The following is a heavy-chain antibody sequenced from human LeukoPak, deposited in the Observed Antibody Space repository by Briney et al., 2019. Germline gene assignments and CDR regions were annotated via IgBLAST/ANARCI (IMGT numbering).Heavy chain of an antibody. CDR2: INPNSGGT. CDR3: ARVFRLSGVFSLKKYYFDY. CDR1: GYTFTGYY. Sequence: ASVKVSCKASGYTFTGYYMHWVRQAPGQGLEWMGWINPNSGGTSYAQKFQGRVTMTTDTSTSTAYMELRSLRSDDTAVYYCARVFRLSGVFSLKKYYFDYWGQGTLVTVSS. V-gene: IGHV1-2*02. J-gene: IGHJ4*02. D-gene: IGHD7-27*01.